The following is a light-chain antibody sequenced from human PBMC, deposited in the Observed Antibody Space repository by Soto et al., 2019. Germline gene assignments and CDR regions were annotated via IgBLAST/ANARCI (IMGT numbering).Light chain of an antibody. V-gene: IGKV1-39*01. CDR3: QQSYSTPYT. CDR2: AAS. Sequence: DILMTQSPSSLSASVGDRVTITCRASQSISTSLNWYQQRPGKAPKLLIYAASNLQSGVPSRFSGSGSGTDFTLTISSLRPEDFATYSCQQSYSTPYTFGQGTKLEIK. CDR1: QSISTS. J-gene: IGKJ2*01.